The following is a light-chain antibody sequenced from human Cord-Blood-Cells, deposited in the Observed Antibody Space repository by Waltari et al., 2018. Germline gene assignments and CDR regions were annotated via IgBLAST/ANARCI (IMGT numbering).Light chain of an antibody. J-gene: IGLJ2*01. CDR2: DVS. CDR1: SSDVGGYNY. Sequence: QSALTQPRSVSGSPGQSVTISCTGTSSDVGGYNYVSWYQQHPGKAPKLMIYDVSKRPSGVPDRCSGSRSGNTASLTISGLQAEDEADYYCCSDAGSYTVVFGGGTKLTVL. V-gene: IGLV2-11*01. CDR3: CSDAGSYTVV.